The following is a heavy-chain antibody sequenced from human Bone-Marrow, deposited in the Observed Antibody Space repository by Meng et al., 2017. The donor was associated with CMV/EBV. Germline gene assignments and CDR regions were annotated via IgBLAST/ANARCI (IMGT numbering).Heavy chain of an antibody. CDR3: ARTMHCSSTSCYGRYYYYGMDV. CDR2: INHSGST. D-gene: IGHD2-2*01. J-gene: IGHJ6*02. CDR1: GGSFSGYY. V-gene: IGHV4-34*01. Sequence: GSLRLSCAVYGGSFSGYYWSWIRQPPGKGLEWIGEINHSGSTNYNPSLKSRVTISVDTSKNQFSLKLSSVAAADTAAYYCARTMHCSSTSCYGRYYYYGMDVWGQGTTVTVSS.